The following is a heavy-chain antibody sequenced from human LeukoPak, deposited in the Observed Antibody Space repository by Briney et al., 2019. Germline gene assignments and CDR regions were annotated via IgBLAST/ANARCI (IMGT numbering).Heavy chain of an antibody. Sequence: PSETLSLTCTVSGGSISSSSYYWGWIRQPPGKGLEWIGSIYYSGSTYYNPSLKSRVTISVDTSKNQFSLKLSSVTAADTAVYYCARGKAVAGTYYYYYYGMDVWGQGTTVTVSS. CDR3: ARGKAVAGTYYYYYYGMDV. V-gene: IGHV4-39*07. CDR2: IYYSGST. J-gene: IGHJ6*02. CDR1: GGSISSSSYY. D-gene: IGHD6-19*01.